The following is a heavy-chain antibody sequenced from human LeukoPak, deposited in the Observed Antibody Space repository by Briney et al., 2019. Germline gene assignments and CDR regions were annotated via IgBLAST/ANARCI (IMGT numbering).Heavy chain of an antibody. V-gene: IGHV5-51*01. Sequence: GESLKISCKGSGNSFTTYWVAWVRQMPGKGLEWMGIIYPGDSETRYSPSFQGQVTFSADKSISTAYVQWSSLKASDSATYYCARRGIRDGYNYADYWGQGTLVTVS. J-gene: IGHJ4*02. CDR3: ARRGIRDGYNYADY. CDR2: IYPGDSET. CDR1: GNSFTTYW. D-gene: IGHD5-24*01.